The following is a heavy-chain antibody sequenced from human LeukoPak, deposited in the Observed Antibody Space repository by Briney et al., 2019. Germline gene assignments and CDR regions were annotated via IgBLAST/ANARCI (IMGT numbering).Heavy chain of an antibody. CDR3: ASDDYYYGSGSYYNPLGY. CDR1: GFTFSSYW. J-gene: IGHJ4*02. V-gene: IGHV3-30*03. Sequence: GGSLRLSCAASGFTFSSYWMHWVRQAPGKGLEWVAVISYDGSNKYYADSVKGRFTISRDNSKNTLYLQMNSLRAEDTAVYYCASDDYYYGSGSYYNPLGYWGQGTLVTVSS. CDR2: ISYDGSNK. D-gene: IGHD3-10*01.